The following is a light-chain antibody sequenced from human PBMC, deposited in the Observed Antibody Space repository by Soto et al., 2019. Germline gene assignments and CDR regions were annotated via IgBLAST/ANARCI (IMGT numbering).Light chain of an antibody. Sequence: EIVMTQSPATLSVSPGERATLSCRASQSVSSNLAWYQQKPGQGPRLLIYGASSRATGTPARFSGSGSGTDFTLTISSLEPEDFAVYYCQQRSNWPPITFGQGTRLEIK. CDR1: QSVSSN. CDR3: QQRSNWPPIT. J-gene: IGKJ5*01. V-gene: IGKV3-11*01. CDR2: GAS.